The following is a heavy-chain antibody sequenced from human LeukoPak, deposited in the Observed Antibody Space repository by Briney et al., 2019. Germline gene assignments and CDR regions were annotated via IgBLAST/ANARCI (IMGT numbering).Heavy chain of an antibody. J-gene: IGHJ4*02. D-gene: IGHD6-19*01. CDR1: GYTFTGYY. CDR3: ARAGEIAVAGTGFDY. V-gene: IGHV1-3*01. CDR2: INAGNGNT. Sequence: ASVKVSCKASGYTFTGYYVHWVRQAPGQRLEWMGWINAGNGNTKYSQKFQGRVTITRDTSASTAYMELSSLRSEDTAVYYCARAGEIAVAGTGFDYWGQGTLVTVSS.